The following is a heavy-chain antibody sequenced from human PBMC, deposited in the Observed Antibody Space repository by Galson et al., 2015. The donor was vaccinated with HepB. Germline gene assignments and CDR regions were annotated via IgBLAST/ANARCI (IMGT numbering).Heavy chain of an antibody. J-gene: IGHJ6*02. CDR2: ISGSGGST. V-gene: IGHV3-23*01. D-gene: IGHD3-10*01. Sequence: SLRLSCAASGFTFSSYAMSWVRQAPGKGLEWVSAISGSGGSTYYADSVKGRFTISRDNSKNTLYLQMNRLRAEDTAVYYCAKDPPAVRISHPREYGMDVWGQGTTVTVSS. CDR1: GFTFSSYA. CDR3: AKDPPAVRISHPREYGMDV.